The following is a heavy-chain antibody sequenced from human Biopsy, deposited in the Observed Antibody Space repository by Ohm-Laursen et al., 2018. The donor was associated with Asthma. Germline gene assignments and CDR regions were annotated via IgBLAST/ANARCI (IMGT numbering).Heavy chain of an antibody. CDR1: GLTFSDYW. CDR3: VRDGTDDAFDI. CDR2: ISKDASTQ. Sequence: SLRLSCSASGLTFSDYWMHWVRQAPGKGLEWVGVISKDASTQDYADSVKGRFTMARDNSKNTLDLQMNSLREEDTAVYYCVRDGTDDAFDIWGQGTVVSASS. V-gene: IGHV3-30*03. J-gene: IGHJ3*02. D-gene: IGHD1-1*01.